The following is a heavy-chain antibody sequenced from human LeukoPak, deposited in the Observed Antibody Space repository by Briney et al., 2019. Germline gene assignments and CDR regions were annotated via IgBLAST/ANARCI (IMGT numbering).Heavy chain of an antibody. D-gene: IGHD3-22*01. CDR1: GYTFTGYY. CDR3: ARGGAHYYDSSGRGDY. V-gene: IGHV1-2*02. CDR2: INPNTSGT. Sequence: GASVKVSCKASGYTFTGYYMHWVRQAPGQGLEWMGWINPNTSGTNYAQKFQGRVTMTRDTSISTAYMELRRLGSDDTAVYYCARGGAHYYDSSGRGDYWGQGTLVTVSS. J-gene: IGHJ4*02.